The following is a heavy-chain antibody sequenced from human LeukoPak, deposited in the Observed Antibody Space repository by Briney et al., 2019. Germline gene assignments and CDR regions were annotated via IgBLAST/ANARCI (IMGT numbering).Heavy chain of an antibody. Sequence: GGSLRLSCAASGFTFDDYAMHWVRQAPGKGLEWVSGISWNSGSIGYADSVKGRFTISRDNSKNTLYLQMNSPRAEDTAVYYCAKEEYYYGSGSYLGFDYWGQGTLVTVSS. CDR2: ISWNSGSI. CDR3: AKEEYYYGSGSYLGFDY. V-gene: IGHV3-9*01. D-gene: IGHD3-10*01. CDR1: GFTFDDYA. J-gene: IGHJ4*02.